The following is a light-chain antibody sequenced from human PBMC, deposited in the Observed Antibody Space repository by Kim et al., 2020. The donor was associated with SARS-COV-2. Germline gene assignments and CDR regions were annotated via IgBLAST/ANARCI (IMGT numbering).Light chain of an antibody. J-gene: IGKJ1*01. CDR3: QQRSEWPPA. V-gene: IGKV3-11*01. Sequence: LSPREIATLSCRASQSVRSCIAWYQQKPGQAPRLLIHDTSGSATGIPARFSGSGSGTEFTLTISSLEPEDFAIYYCQQRSEWPPAFGQGTKVDIK. CDR1: QSVRSC. CDR2: DTS.